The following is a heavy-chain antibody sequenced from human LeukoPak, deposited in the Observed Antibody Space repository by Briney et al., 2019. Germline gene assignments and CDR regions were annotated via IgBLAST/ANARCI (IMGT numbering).Heavy chain of an antibody. CDR1: GFTFTTYA. V-gene: IGHV3-30*04. J-gene: IGHJ5*02. D-gene: IGHD2-2*03. CDR2: MSYDGSDN. CDR3: AKDGYCSSARCYGWFDP. Sequence: GGSLRLSCAASGFTFTTYAMHWVRQAPGKGLGWVAVMSYDGSDNYYADSVRGRFTISRDISKNTLYLQMTSLRAEDTAVYYCAKDGYCSSARCYGWFDPWGQGTLVTVSS.